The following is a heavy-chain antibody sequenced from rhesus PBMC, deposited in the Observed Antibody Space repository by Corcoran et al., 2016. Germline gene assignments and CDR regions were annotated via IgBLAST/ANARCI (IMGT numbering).Heavy chain of an antibody. V-gene: IGHV4-122*02. CDR3: AGIAAAGTSNFDY. Sequence: QVQLQESGPGLVKPSETLSLTCAVSGYSISRVYYWTWIRQPPGKGLGWIGYITYSGSTSYNPSLKSRITIARDTSKNQFSLKLSSVTAADTAVYYCAGIAAAGTSNFDYWGQGVLVTVSS. J-gene: IGHJ4*01. D-gene: IGHD6-25*01. CDR1: GYSISRVYY. CDR2: ITYSGST.